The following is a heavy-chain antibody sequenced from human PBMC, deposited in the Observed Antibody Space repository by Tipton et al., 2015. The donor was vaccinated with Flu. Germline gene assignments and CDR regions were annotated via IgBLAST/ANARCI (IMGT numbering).Heavy chain of an antibody. V-gene: IGHV3-53*01. Sequence: GSLRLSCAASGFRFSNYWLSWVRQTPGKGLEWVSVIYGGGTTDYADSVKGRFTISRDKSKNALYLQMSSLRAEDTAVYYCARGPQVPVWPYYYGMDVWGQGTTVTVSS. CDR2: IYGGGTT. CDR1: GFRFSNYW. CDR3: ARGPQVPVWPYYYGMDV. D-gene: IGHD2-2*01. J-gene: IGHJ6*02.